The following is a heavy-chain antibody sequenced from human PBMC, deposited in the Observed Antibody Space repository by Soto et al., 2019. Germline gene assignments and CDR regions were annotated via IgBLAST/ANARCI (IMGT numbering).Heavy chain of an antibody. CDR1: GFTFSSYA. J-gene: IGHJ4*02. CDR2: ISGSGGST. D-gene: IGHD3-22*01. V-gene: IGHV3-23*01. CDR3: AKGAMIVVVITVLFDY. Sequence: EVQLLESGGGLVQPGGSLRLSCAASGFTFSSYAMNWVRQAPGKGLEWVSAISGSGGSTYYADSVKGRFTISRDNPKNALYLQMNSLRAEDTAVYYCAKGAMIVVVITVLFDYWGQGTLVTVSS.